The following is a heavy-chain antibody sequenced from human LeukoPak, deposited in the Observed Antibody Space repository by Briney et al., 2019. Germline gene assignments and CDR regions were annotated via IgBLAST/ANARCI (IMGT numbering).Heavy chain of an antibody. CDR1: GGSISSGSYY. V-gene: IGHV4-61*02. CDR2: IFSSGST. D-gene: IGHD5-18*01. CDR3: ARGHNYGQGAFDI. Sequence: ESGPGLVKPSQTLSLTCTVSGGSISSGSYYWSWIRQPAGKGLECIGRIFSSGSTNYNPPLKSRVTISVDTSKNQFSLMLSSVTAADTAVYYCARGHNYGQGAFDIWGHGTMVTVSS. J-gene: IGHJ3*02.